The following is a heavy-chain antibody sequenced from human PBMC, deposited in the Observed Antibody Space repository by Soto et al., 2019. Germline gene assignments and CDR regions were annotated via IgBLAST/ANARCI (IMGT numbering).Heavy chain of an antibody. V-gene: IGHV4-34*01. J-gene: IGHJ6*03. CDR2: INDSGNI. CDR3: ARGLILWFGELSRRGGYYYYMDV. D-gene: IGHD3-10*01. Sequence: WTWIRQTPEKGLELIGEINDSGNINYNPSLKSRVTILVDTAKKQISLRLSSVTAADTAVYYCARGLILWFGELSRRGGYYYYMDVWGKGTTVTVSS.